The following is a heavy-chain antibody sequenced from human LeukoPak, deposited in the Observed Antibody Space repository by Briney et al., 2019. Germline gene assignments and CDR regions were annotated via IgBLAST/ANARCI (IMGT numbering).Heavy chain of an antibody. V-gene: IGHV4-34*01. CDR3: VRFIYLFAFDI. CDR1: GGSFSGYY. Sequence: SETLSLTCAVYGGSFSGYYWSWIRQPPGKGLEWIGEINHSGSTNYNPSLKSRVTISVDTSKNQFSLKLSSVTAADTAVYYCVRFIYLFAFDIWGQGTMVTVSS. D-gene: IGHD2-2*02. CDR2: INHSGST. J-gene: IGHJ3*02.